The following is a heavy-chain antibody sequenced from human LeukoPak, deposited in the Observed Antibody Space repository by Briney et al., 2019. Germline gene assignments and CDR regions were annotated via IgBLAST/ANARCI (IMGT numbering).Heavy chain of an antibody. CDR3: ARHSEQQLDDY. D-gene: IGHD6-13*01. Sequence: GESLKISCKGSGYSFTSYWIGWVRQMPGKGLEWMGIIYPGDSDTRYSPSLQGQVTISADKSISTAYLQWSSLKASDTAVYYCARHSEQQLDDYWGQGTLVTVSS. CDR2: IYPGDSDT. V-gene: IGHV5-51*01. CDR1: GYSFTSYW. J-gene: IGHJ4*02.